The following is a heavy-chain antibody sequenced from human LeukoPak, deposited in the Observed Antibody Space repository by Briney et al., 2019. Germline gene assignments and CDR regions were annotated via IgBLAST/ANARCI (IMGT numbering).Heavy chain of an antibody. V-gene: IGHV3-30*18. Sequence: GGSLRLSCAASGFTFSSYGMHWVRQAPGKGLEWVAVISYDGSNKYYADSVKGQFTISRDNSKNTLYLQMNSLRAEDTAVYYCAKAPPAATYYFDYWGQGTLVTVSS. D-gene: IGHD2-2*01. J-gene: IGHJ4*02. CDR1: GFTFSSYG. CDR2: ISYDGSNK. CDR3: AKAPPAATYYFDY.